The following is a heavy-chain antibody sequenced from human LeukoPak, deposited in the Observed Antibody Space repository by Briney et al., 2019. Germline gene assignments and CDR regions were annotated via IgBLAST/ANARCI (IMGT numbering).Heavy chain of an antibody. Sequence: GGSLRLSCAASGFTFSSYGMHWVRQAPGKGLEWVAVIWYDGSNKYYADSVKGRFTISRDNSKNTLYLQMNSLRAEDTAVYYCAKDPEERPSGAFDIWGQGTMVTVSS. V-gene: IGHV3-33*06. CDR2: IWYDGSNK. CDR3: AKDPEERPSGAFDI. J-gene: IGHJ3*02. CDR1: GFTFSSYG.